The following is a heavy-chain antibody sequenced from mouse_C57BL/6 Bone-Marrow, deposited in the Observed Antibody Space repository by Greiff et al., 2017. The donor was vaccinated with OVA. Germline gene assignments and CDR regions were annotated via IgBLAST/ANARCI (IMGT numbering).Heavy chain of an antibody. J-gene: IGHJ1*03. CDR2: IRNKANGYTT. CDR3: ARKGSSYWYFDV. Sequence: EVKLVESGGGLVQPGGSLSLSCAASGFTFTDYYMSWVRQPPGKALEWLGFIRNKANGYTTEYSASVKGRFTISRDNSQSILYLQMNALRAEDSATYYCARKGSSYWYFDVWGTGTTVTVSS. CDR1: GFTFTDYY. V-gene: IGHV7-3*01. D-gene: IGHD1-1*01.